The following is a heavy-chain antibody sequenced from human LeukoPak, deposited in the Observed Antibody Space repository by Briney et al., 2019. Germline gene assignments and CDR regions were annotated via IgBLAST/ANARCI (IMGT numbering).Heavy chain of an antibody. CDR2: IYYSGST. CDR1: GGSISSYY. D-gene: IGHD3-22*01. CDR3: ARAGYYYDSSGYNYDAFDI. J-gene: IGHJ3*02. Sequence: SETLSLTCTVSGGSISSYYWSWIRQPPGKGLEWIGYIYYSGSTNYNPSLKKRVTISVDTSKNQFSLKLSSVTAADTAVYYCARAGYYYDSSGYNYDAFDIWGQGTMVTVSS. V-gene: IGHV4-59*01.